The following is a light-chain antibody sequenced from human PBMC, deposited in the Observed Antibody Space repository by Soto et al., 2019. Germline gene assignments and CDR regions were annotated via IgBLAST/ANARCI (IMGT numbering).Light chain of an antibody. J-gene: IGLJ1*01. CDR2: EVS. CDR3: SSYTSSSRYA. V-gene: IGLV2-14*01. Sequence: QSVLTQPASVSGSPGQSITISCTGTSSDVGGYNYVSWYQQHPGKAPKLMIYEVSNRPSGVSNRFSGSKSGNTASLTISGLQAEDEADYYCSSYTSSSRYAFGTGTKVTVL. CDR1: SSDVGGYNY.